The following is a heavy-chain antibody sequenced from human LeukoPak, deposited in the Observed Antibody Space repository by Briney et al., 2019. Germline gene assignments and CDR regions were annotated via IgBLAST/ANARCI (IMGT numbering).Heavy chain of an antibody. CDR3: ARESTAWGAFDI. Sequence: SCKASGYTFTSYGISWVRQAPGKGLEWVAVIWYDGSNKYYADSVKGRFTISRDNSKNTLYLQMNSLRAEDTAVYYCARESTAWGAFDIWGQGTMVTVSS. D-gene: IGHD5-18*01. J-gene: IGHJ3*02. V-gene: IGHV3-33*01. CDR2: IWYDGSNK. CDR1: GYTFTSYG.